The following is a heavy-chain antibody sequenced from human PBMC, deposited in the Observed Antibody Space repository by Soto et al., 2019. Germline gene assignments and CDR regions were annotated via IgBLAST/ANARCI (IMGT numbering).Heavy chain of an antibody. Sequence: SETLSLTCTVSGGSISSSSYYWGWIRQPPGKGLEWIGSIYYSGSTYYNPSLKSRVTISVDTSKNQFSLKLSSVTAADTAVYYCALILYSSSWYYFDYWGQGTLVTVSS. V-gene: IGHV4-39*07. CDR3: ALILYSSSWYYFDY. J-gene: IGHJ4*02. CDR2: IYYSGST. D-gene: IGHD6-13*01. CDR1: GGSISSSSYY.